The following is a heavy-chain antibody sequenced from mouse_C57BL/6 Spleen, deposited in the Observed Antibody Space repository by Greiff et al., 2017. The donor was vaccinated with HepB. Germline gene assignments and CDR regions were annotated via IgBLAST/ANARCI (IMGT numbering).Heavy chain of an antibody. CDR2: IDPSDSYT. Sequence: VQLQQPGAELVKPGASVKLSCKASGYTFTSYWMQWVKQRPGQGLEWIGEIDPSDSYTNYNQKFKGKATLTVDTSSSTAYMQLSSLTSEDSAVYYCARRDYDYDPFAYWGQGTLVTVSA. D-gene: IGHD2-4*01. CDR1: GYTFTSYW. V-gene: IGHV1-50*01. CDR3: ARRDYDYDPFAY. J-gene: IGHJ3*01.